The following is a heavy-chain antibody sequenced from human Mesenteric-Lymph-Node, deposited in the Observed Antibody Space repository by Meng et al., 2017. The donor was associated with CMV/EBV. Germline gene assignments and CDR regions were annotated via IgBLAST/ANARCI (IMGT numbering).Heavy chain of an antibody. V-gene: IGHV3-74*03. D-gene: IGHD3-3*01. Sequence: GESLKISCAASGFTFSSSWMHWVRQAPGKGLVWVSRINPDGISTTFAGSVEGRFTISRDNAKNTLFLQMNSLRAEDTAVYYCARDYDFWSGAMDYWDQGTLVTVSS. CDR2: INPDGIST. CDR1: GFTFSSSW. CDR3: ARDYDFWSGAMDY. J-gene: IGHJ4*02.